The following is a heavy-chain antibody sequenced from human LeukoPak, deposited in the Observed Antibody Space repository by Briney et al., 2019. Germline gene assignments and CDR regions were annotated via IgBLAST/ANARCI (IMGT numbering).Heavy chain of an antibody. V-gene: IGHV3-21*01. Sequence: GGSLRLSCAASGFTFSSYSMNWVRQAPGKGLKWVSSISSSSSYIYYADSVKGRFTISRDNAKNSLYLQMNSLRAEDTAVYYCAKATGIYYDSSGYYQDAFDIWGQGTMVTVSS. CDR3: AKATGIYYDSSGYYQDAFDI. D-gene: IGHD3-22*01. J-gene: IGHJ3*02. CDR1: GFTFSSYS. CDR2: ISSSSSYI.